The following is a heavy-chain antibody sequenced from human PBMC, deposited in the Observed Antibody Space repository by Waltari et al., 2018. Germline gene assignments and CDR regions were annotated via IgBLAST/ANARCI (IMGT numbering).Heavy chain of an antibody. CDR2: INAGNGNT. J-gene: IGHJ3*02. D-gene: IGHD3-16*01. V-gene: IGHV1-3*01. Sequence: QVQLVQSGAEVKKPGASVKVSCKASGYTFTNYAMHLVRQAPGQRLEWMGWINAGNGNTKYSQKFQGRVTITRDTSASTAYMELSSLRSEDTAVYYCARVEGAAGLDIWGQGTMVTVSS. CDR1: GYTFTNYA. CDR3: ARVEGAAGLDI.